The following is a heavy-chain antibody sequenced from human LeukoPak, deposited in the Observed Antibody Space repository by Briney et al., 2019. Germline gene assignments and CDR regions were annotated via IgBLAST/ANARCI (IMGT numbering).Heavy chain of an antibody. J-gene: IGHJ3*02. V-gene: IGHV4-31*03. CDR1: GGSISSGGYY. CDR2: IYYSGST. Sequence: PSQTLSLTCTVSGGSISSGGYYWSWIRQHPGKGLEWIGYIYYSGSTCYNPSLKSRVTISVDTSKNQFSLKLSSVTAADTAVYYCARGTYYDILTGYYFPVVGPFDIWGQGTMVTVSS. CDR3: ARGTYYDILTGYYFPVVGPFDI. D-gene: IGHD3-9*01.